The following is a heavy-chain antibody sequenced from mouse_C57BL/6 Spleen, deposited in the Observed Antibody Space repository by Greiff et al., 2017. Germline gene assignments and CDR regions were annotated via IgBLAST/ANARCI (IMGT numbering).Heavy chain of an antibody. J-gene: IGHJ2*01. Sequence: EVKLVESGEGLVKPGGSLKLSCAASGFTFSSYAMSWVRQTPEKRLEWVAYISSGGDYIYYADTVKGRFTISRDNARNTLYLQMSSLKSEDTAMYYCTRRDDYDGYYFDYWGQGTTLTVSS. CDR2: ISSGGDYI. V-gene: IGHV5-9-1*02. CDR1: GFTFSSYA. D-gene: IGHD2-4*01. CDR3: TRRDDYDGYYFDY.